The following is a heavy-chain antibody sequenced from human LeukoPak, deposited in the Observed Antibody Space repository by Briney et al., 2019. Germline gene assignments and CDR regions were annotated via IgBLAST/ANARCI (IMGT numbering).Heavy chain of an antibody. CDR2: VHYSGTT. CDR3: ATGYGDFRVEGRYFYS. CDR1: DGSITNYV. Sequence: SETLSLTCTVSDGSITNYVWSWVRQPPGKGLEFIGHVHYSGTTNYNPSLRSRVTISIDTSKKHFFLKLKSVTAADTAVYYCATGYGDFRVEGRYFYSWGQGTLVTVSS. D-gene: IGHD4-17*01. V-gene: IGHV4-59*01. J-gene: IGHJ4*02.